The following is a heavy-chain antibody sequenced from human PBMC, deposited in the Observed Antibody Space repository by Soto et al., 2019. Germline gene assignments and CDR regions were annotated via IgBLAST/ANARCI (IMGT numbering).Heavy chain of an antibody. Sequence: ASVKVSCKASGYTFTDYSLQWVRQAPGQRLEWMGWINPTSGKTKYSQKFQGRVTITRDTSASTAYMELSSLTSEDTALYYCARDLWLGGSFRNYFDYWAQGTLVTVS. CDR3: ARDLWLGGSFRNYFDY. CDR1: GYTFTDYS. D-gene: IGHD3-10*01. CDR2: INPTSGKT. V-gene: IGHV1-3*01. J-gene: IGHJ4*01.